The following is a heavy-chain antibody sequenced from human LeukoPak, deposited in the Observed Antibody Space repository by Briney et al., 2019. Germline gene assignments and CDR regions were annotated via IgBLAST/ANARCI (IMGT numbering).Heavy chain of an antibody. CDR3: ARGGSGSFVFDY. D-gene: IGHD1-26*01. CDR1: GGSISSSSYY. J-gene: IGHJ4*02. V-gene: IGHV4-39*01. CDR2: IYYSGST. Sequence: ASETLSLTCTVSGGSISSSSYYWGWIRQPPGKGLEWIGSIYYSGSTYYNPSLKSRVTISVDTSKNQFSLKLSSVTAADTAVYYCARGGSGSFVFDYWGQGTLVTVSS.